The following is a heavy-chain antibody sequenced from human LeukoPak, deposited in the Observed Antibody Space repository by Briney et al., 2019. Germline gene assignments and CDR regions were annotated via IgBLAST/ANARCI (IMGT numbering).Heavy chain of an antibody. D-gene: IGHD2-15*01. CDR1: GFTFDDYG. V-gene: IGHV3-23*01. J-gene: IGHJ4*02. CDR2: ITSGGGNT. Sequence: RPGGSLRLSCAASGFTFDDYGMSWVRQAPGKGLEWVSMITSGGGNTYYADSVKGRFTISRDNSKNIVFLQMTGLRVDDTAVYYCTRDHPDCRGTDRSLFDYWGQGALVTVSS. CDR3: TRDHPDCRGTDRSLFDY.